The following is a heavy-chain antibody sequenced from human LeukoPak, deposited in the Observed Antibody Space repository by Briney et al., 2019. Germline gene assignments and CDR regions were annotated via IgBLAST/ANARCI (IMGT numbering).Heavy chain of an antibody. D-gene: IGHD6-19*01. V-gene: IGHV3-30*03. CDR2: ISYDGSNK. J-gene: IGHJ4*02. CDR1: GFTFSSYG. Sequence: PGRSLRLSCAASGFTFSSYGMHWVRQAPGKGLEWVAVISYDGSNKYYADSVKGRFTISRDNSKNTLYLQMNSLRAEDTAVYYCASDLAVAGTGSFWGQGTLVTVSS. CDR3: ASDLAVAGTGSF.